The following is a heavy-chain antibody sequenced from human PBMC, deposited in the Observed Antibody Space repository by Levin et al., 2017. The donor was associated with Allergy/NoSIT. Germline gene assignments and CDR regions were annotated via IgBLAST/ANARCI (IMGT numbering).Heavy chain of an antibody. CDR2: IYYSGET. CDR3: VRAQTGYVSPFDF. J-gene: IGHJ4*02. V-gene: IGHV4-31*03. D-gene: IGHD3-9*01. Sequence: SETLSLTCSVSGGSTRLGGYYWGWIRQHPVTGLEWLGYIYYSGETFYNPSVESRLVISHDTSENQFSLKLTSLTAADTAVYYCVRAQTGYVSPFDFCGPGTLVTVSS. CDR1: GGSTRLGGYY.